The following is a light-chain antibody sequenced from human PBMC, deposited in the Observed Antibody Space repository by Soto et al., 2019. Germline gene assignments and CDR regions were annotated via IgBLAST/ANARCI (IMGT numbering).Light chain of an antibody. V-gene: IGLV2-14*03. CDR3: AAWDDSLSGPYV. CDR2: DVT. CDR1: SSDVGGYNY. Sequence: QSVLTQPASVSGSPGQSITISCTGTSSDVGGYNYVSWYQHHPGKAPKLIIYDVTNRPSGVSNPFSGSKSGTSASLAISGLRSEDEADYYCAAWDDSLSGPYVFGTGTKVTVL. J-gene: IGLJ1*01.